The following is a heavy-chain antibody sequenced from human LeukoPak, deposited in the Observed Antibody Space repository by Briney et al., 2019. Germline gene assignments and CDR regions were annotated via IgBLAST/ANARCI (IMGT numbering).Heavy chain of an antibody. CDR2: IYTSGST. CDR1: GGSISSYY. V-gene: IGHV4-4*07. CDR3: ARDFAYCGGDCYSFYYYYMDV. D-gene: IGHD2-21*01. J-gene: IGHJ6*03. Sequence: PSETLSLTCTASGGSISSYYWSWIRQPAGKGLEWIGRIYTSGSTNYNPSLKSRVTMSVDTSKNQFSLKLSSVTAADTAVYYCARDFAYCGGDCYSFYYYYMDVWGKGTTVTVSS.